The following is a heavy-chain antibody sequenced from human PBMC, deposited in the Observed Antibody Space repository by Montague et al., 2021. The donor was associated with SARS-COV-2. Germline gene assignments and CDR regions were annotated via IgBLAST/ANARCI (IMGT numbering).Heavy chain of an antibody. Sequence: SETLSLTCTVPGDSINTYYWNWIRQPPGKGLEWLGSIFYTGSTXXXPSXXXRVTISLYTSKNQFFLKVTSVTAADTAVYYCARQAAGSYFYYGVDVWGQGTTVTVSS. CDR2: IFYTGST. V-gene: IGHV4-59*12. CDR3: ARQAAGSYFYYGVDV. CDR1: GDSINTYY. J-gene: IGHJ6*02. D-gene: IGHD6-13*01.